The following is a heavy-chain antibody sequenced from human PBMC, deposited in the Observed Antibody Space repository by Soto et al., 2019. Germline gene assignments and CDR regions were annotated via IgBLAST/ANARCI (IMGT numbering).Heavy chain of an antibody. CDR1: GDSIIGIYH. V-gene: IGHV4-38-2*01. D-gene: IGHD6-19*01. CDR3: ASGIAVAGTTFDY. J-gene: IGHJ4*02. CDR2: IFHTGTT. Sequence: SETLSLTCAVSGDSIIGIYHWAWIRQPPGRSLEWIASIFHTGTTYYTPSLKSRVTISVDTSKNQFSLKLSSVTAADTAVYYCASGIAVAGTTFDYWGQGTLVTVPQ.